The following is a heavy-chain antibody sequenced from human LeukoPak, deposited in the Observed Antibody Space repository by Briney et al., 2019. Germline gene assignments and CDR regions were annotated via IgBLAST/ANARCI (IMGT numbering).Heavy chain of an antibody. J-gene: IGHJ4*02. CDR3: VRDSGSSEYYFDY. CDR2: ISWNSGSI. Sequence: GGSLRLSCAASGFTFDDYAMHWVRQAPGKGLEWVSGISWNSGSIGYADSVKGRFTISRDNAKNTLYLQMNSLRAEDTAVYYCVRDSGSSEYYFDYWGQGTLVTVSS. D-gene: IGHD1-26*01. V-gene: IGHV3-9*01. CDR1: GFTFDDYA.